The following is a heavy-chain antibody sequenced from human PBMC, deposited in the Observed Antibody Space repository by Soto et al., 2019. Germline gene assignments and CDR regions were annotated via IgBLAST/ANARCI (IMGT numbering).Heavy chain of an antibody. CDR3: AKDVVVVTYYDFWSGYYDAFDI. D-gene: IGHD3-3*01. J-gene: IGHJ3*02. V-gene: IGHV3-23*01. CDR1: GFTFSSYA. CDR2: ISGSGGST. Sequence: EVQLLESGGGLVQPGGSLRLSCAASGFTFSSYAMSWVRQAPGKGLEWVSAISGSGGSTYYADSVKGRFPISRDNSKYTLYLQMNSLRAEDTAVYYCAKDVVVVTYYDFWSGYYDAFDIWGQGTMVTVSS.